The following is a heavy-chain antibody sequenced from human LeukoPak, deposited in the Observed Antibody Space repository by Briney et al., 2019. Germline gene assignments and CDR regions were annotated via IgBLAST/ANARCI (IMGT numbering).Heavy chain of an antibody. J-gene: IGHJ1*01. Sequence: GGSLRLSCAASGFTFSGYSMKWVRQAPGKGLEWVSSISNSGSYTYYVDSVKGRFFISRDNAKNSTFLQMNSLRAEDTAVYYCVRDHRRHFDWLSYFQHWGQGTLVAVSA. D-gene: IGHD3-9*01. V-gene: IGHV3-21*01. CDR1: GFTFSGYS. CDR2: ISNSGSYT. CDR3: VRDHRRHFDWLSYFQH.